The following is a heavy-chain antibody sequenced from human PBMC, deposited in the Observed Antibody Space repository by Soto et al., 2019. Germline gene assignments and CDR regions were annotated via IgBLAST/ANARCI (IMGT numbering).Heavy chain of an antibody. CDR2: INHSGST. D-gene: IGHD1-1*01. CDR1: GGSFSGYY. Sequence: SETLSLTCAVYGGSFSGYYWSWIRQPPGKGLEWIGEINHSGSTNYNPSLKSRVTISVDTSKNQFSLKLSSVTAADTAVYYCARVCLLDHNYYGMDVWGQGTTVTVSS. V-gene: IGHV4-34*01. CDR3: ARVCLLDHNYYGMDV. J-gene: IGHJ6*02.